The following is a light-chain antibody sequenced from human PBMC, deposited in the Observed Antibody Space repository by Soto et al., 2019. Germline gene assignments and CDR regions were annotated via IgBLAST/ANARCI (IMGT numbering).Light chain of an antibody. CDR1: TGAVTSNHH. Sequence: QAVVTPEPSLTVSPGGPVTLTCGSSTGAVTSNHHPYGFQQKAGQAPRTLIYDTSNKHSWTPARFSGSLLGDKAALTLSGAQPEDEAQYYCLLSYNAARGFGGGTKLTFL. CDR3: LLSYNAARG. V-gene: IGLV7-46*01. CDR2: DTS. J-gene: IGLJ2*01.